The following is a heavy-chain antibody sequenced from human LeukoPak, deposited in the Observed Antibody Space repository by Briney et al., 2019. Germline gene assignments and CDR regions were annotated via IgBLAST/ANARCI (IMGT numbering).Heavy chain of an antibody. J-gene: IGHJ6*04. V-gene: IGHV4-38-2*02. Sequence: SETLSLTCTVSGCSISSGYYWGWIRPPPGKGLEWFGSIYHSGSTYYNPSLKSRVTISVDTSKNQFSLKLSSVTAADTAVYYCARSGDSSGYMAVWGKGTTVTVSS. CDR2: IYHSGST. CDR3: ARSGDSSGYMAV. CDR1: GCSISSGYY. D-gene: IGHD3-22*01.